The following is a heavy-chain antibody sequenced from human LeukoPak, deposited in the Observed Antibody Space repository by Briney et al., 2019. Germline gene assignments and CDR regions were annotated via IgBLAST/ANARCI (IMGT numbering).Heavy chain of an antibody. CDR1: GFTFSSYS. J-gene: IGHJ6*02. Sequence: GGSLRLSCAASGFTFSSYSMNWVRQAPGKGLEWVSSISSSSYIYYADSVKGRFTISRDNAKNSLYLQMNSLRAEDTAVYYCATLGLTGSYGPTGVEYYYGMDVWAKGTRSPSP. D-gene: IGHD4/OR15-4a*01. CDR3: ATLGLTGSYGPTGVEYYYGMDV. CDR2: ISSSSYI. V-gene: IGHV3-21*01.